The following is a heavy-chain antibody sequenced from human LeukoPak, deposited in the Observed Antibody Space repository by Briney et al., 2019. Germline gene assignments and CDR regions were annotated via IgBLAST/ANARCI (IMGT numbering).Heavy chain of an antibody. D-gene: IGHD5-18*01. Sequence: PSGTLSLTCAVSGGSISSTNLWNWVRQPPGKGLEWIGETYHSGSTNYNPSLKSRVSISIDKSKNQFSLKLSSVTAADTAIYYCARDDFVDIAMVRLYHWGQGTLVTVSS. CDR3: ARDDFVDIAMVRLYH. CDR1: GGSISSTNL. CDR2: TYHSGST. J-gene: IGHJ5*02. V-gene: IGHV4-4*02.